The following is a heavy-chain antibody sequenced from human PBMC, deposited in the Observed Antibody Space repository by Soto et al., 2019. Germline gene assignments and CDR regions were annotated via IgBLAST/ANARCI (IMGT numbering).Heavy chain of an antibody. CDR2: IIPILGIA. Sequence: QVQLVQSGAAVKKPGSSVKVACKASGGTFRSYTISWVRQAPGPGLEWMGRIIPILGIANYAQKFQGRVTITADKSTSIAYMELSSLRSEDTAVYYCARGRPYYDSSGYYYFDYWGQESLVTVSS. J-gene: IGHJ4*02. D-gene: IGHD3-22*01. CDR3: ARGRPYYDSSGYYYFDY. V-gene: IGHV1-69*02. CDR1: GGTFRSYT.